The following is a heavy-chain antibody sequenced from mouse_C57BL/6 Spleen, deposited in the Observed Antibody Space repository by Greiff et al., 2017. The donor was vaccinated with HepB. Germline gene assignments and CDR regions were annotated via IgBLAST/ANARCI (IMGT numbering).Heavy chain of an antibody. Sequence: DVRLVESGPGLAKPSQTLSLTCSVTGYSITSDYWNWIRKFPGNKLEYMGYISYSGSTYYNPSLKSRISITRDTSKNQYYLQLNSLTTEDTATYYGARGITTVVGTYFDVWGTGTTVTVSS. V-gene: IGHV3-8*01. CDR2: ISYSGST. CDR3: ARGITTVVGTYFDV. J-gene: IGHJ1*03. CDR1: GYSITSDY. D-gene: IGHD1-1*01.